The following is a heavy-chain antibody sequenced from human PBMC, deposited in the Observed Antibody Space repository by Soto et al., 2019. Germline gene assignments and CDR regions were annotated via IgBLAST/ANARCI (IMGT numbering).Heavy chain of an antibody. CDR1: GFTFSSYS. CDR2: ISSSSSTI. J-gene: IGHJ6*02. D-gene: IGHD6-13*01. CDR3: ARDPGYSSSWYDYYYGMDV. Sequence: EVQLVESGGGLVQPGGSLRLSCAASGFTFSSYSMNWVRQAPGKGLEWVSYISSSSSTIYYADSVKGRFTISRDNAKNSLYQQMNSLRDEYTAVYYCARDPGYSSSWYDYYYGMDVWDQGTTVTVSS. V-gene: IGHV3-48*02.